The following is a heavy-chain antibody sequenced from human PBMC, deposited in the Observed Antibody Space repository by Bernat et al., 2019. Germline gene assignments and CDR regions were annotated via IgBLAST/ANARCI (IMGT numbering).Heavy chain of an antibody. J-gene: IGHJ3*02. Sequence: QVQLQQSGPGLVKPSQTLSLTCAISGDSVSSNSGTWSWIRQSPSRGLEWLGRTYYRSKWYNEYAVSVKSRITLNPDTSKNQFSLLLNSVTPEDTAVYYCARASYDSIQFAFDIWGQGTVVSVSS. V-gene: IGHV6-1*01. CDR3: ARASYDSIQFAFDI. D-gene: IGHD3-22*01. CDR2: TYYRSKWYN. CDR1: GDSVSSNSGT.